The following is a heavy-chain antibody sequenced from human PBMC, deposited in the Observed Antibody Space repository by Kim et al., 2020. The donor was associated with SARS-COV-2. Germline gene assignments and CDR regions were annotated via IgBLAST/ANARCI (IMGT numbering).Heavy chain of an antibody. Sequence: ASVKVSCKASGYTFTSYYMHWVRQAPGQGLEWMGIINPSGGSTSYAQKFQGRVTMTRDTSTSTVYMELSSLRSEDTAVYYCARDPYRGTFGGVIDNYYYYYYMDVWGKGTTVTVSS. J-gene: IGHJ6*03. CDR2: INPSGGST. D-gene: IGHD3-16*02. V-gene: IGHV1-46*01. CDR3: ARDPYRGTFGGVIDNYYYYYYMDV. CDR1: GYTFTSYY.